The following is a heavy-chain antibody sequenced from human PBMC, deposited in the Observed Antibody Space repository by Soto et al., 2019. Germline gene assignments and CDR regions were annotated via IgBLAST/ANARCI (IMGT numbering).Heavy chain of an antibody. CDR2: ISSSSSHK. Sequence: GGSLRLSCAASGFTFNYFTMNWVRQAPGKGLEWVASISSSSSHKYSADSVRGRFTFSRDNANNSLYLQMNSLRGEDTAVYYCARLRSDAFDIRGQGPLFTVSS. CDR3: ARLRSDAFDI. J-gene: IGHJ3*02. V-gene: IGHV3-21*01. CDR1: GFTFNYFT.